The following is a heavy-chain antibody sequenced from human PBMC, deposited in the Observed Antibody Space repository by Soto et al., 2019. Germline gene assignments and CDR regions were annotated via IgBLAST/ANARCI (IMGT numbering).Heavy chain of an antibody. Sequence: QITLKESGPTLVKPTQTLTLTCTFSGFPLTTDGVGVGWVRRPPVAALEWRALIYWDDDERYSTSLKTKLTSTKDTSKNQVVLILTNMDPVDSATYSCSRSRNPMTEDSQVGDFEYWGQGNLVIVSS. CDR3: SRSRNPMTEDSQVGDFEY. D-gene: IGHD3-16*01. J-gene: IGHJ4*02. CDR1: GFPLTTDGVG. V-gene: IGHV2-5*02. CDR2: IYWDDDE.